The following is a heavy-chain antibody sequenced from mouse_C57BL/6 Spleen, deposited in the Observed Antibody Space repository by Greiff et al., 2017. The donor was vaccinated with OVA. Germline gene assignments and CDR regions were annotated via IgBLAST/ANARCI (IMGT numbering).Heavy chain of an antibody. CDR2: INPYNGGT. CDR3: ARGESWYFDV. Sequence: VQLKQSGPVLVKPGASVKMSCKASGYTFTDYYMNWVKQSHGKSLEWIGVINPYNGGTSYNQKFKGKATLTVDKSSSTAYMELNSLTSEDSAVYYCARGESWYFDVWGTGTTVTVSS. V-gene: IGHV1-19*01. CDR1: GYTFTDYY. J-gene: IGHJ1*03.